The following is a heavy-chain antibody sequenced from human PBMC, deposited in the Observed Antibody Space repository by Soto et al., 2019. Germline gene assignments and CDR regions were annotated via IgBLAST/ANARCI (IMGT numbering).Heavy chain of an antibody. CDR3: AKDILRYFDWSVAFDI. J-gene: IGHJ3*02. V-gene: IGHV3-23*01. D-gene: IGHD3-9*01. CDR2: ISGSGGST. Sequence: GGSLRLSCAASGFTFSSYAMSWVRQAPGKGLEWVSAISGSGGSTYYADSVKGRFTISRDNSKNTLYLQMNSLRAEDTAVYYCAKDILRYFDWSVAFDIWGQGTMVTVSS. CDR1: GFTFSSYA.